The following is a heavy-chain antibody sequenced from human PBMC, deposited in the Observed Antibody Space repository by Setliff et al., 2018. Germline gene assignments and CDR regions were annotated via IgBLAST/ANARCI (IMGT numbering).Heavy chain of an antibody. V-gene: IGHV1-18*04. D-gene: IGHD6-19*01. Sequence: GASVKVSCKASGYTFTNSIMNWVRQAPGQGLEWMGWVSAYNGNTYHAQKFQDRLSMTTDTSKSTAYMELRSLRADDTAVYYCERLVRRCTRCSCQRTSEVDLWGQGTQVTVSS. CDR2: VSAYNGNT. J-gene: IGHJ5*02. CDR3: ERLVRRCTRCSCQRTSEVDL. CDR1: GYTFTNSI.